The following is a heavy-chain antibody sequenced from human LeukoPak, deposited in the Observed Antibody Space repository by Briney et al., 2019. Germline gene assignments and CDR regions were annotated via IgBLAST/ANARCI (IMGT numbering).Heavy chain of an antibody. V-gene: IGHV1-2*06. CDR3: AIPPLYDSSGYYCYYYYLDV. CDR2: INPNSGGT. J-gene: IGHJ6*03. D-gene: IGHD3-22*01. CDR1: GYTFTGYY. Sequence: ASVKVSCKASGYTFTGYYMHWVRQAPGQGLEWMGRINPNSGGTNYAQKFQGRVTMTRDTSISTTYMELSRLRSDDTAVYYCAIPPLYDSSGYYCYYYYLDVWGKGTTVTVSS.